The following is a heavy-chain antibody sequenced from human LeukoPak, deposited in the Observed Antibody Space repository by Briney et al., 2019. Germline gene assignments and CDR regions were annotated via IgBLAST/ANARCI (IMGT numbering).Heavy chain of an antibody. CDR2: ISAYNGNT. CDR3: ATSVIDTAMVDFNYLDY. J-gene: IGHJ4*02. D-gene: IGHD5-18*01. Sequence: ASVNVSCKASGYSFTRCGISWVRQGPGQGLEWMGWISAYNGNTNYAQKLQGRVTMTTDTSTSTAYMELRSLRSDDTAVYYCATSVIDTAMVDFNYLDYWGQGTLVTVSS. CDR1: GYSFTRCG. V-gene: IGHV1-18*01.